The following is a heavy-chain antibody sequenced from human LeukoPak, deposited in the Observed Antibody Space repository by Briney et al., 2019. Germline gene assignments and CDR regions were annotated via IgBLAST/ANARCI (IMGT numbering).Heavy chain of an antibody. V-gene: IGHV6-1*01. J-gene: IGHJ4*02. Sequence: SQTLSLTCAISGDSVSTASNAWYWIRQSPSRGLEWLGRTYYRSKWYNDYAVSVKSRITINPDTSKNQFSLQLNSVTPEDTAVYYCARGYYGYDYWGQGTLVTVSS. CDR1: GDSVSTASNA. D-gene: IGHD3-16*01. CDR2: TYYRSKWYN. CDR3: ARGYYGYDY.